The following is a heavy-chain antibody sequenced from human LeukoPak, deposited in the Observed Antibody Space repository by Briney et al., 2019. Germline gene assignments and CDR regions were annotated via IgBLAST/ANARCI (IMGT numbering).Heavy chain of an antibody. CDR1: GFTFSSYA. CDR2: ISGSGVYT. D-gene: IGHD4-17*01. V-gene: IGHV3-23*01. CDR3: AEDRDGYGPDNFDH. Sequence: PGGSLRLSSALSGFTFSSYAITSVRQAPGKGLEWVPGISGSGVYTSYADSVKGRFTISRDNSKNTVYLQMNSLRAEDTALYYSAEDRDGYGPDNFDHWGQGTLVTVSS. J-gene: IGHJ4*02.